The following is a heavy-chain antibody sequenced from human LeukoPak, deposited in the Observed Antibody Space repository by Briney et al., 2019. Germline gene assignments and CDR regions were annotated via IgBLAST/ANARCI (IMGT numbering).Heavy chain of an antibody. CDR3: ARGITVTTPGGY. Sequence: RGSLRLSRAASGFTVSSNYTSWVRQAPGKGLEWVSVIYSGGSTYYADSVKGRFTISRDNSKNTLYLQMNSLRAEDTAVYYCARGITVTTPGGYWGQGTLVTVSS. V-gene: IGHV3-53*01. D-gene: IGHD4-17*01. CDR2: IYSGGST. CDR1: GFTVSSNY. J-gene: IGHJ4*02.